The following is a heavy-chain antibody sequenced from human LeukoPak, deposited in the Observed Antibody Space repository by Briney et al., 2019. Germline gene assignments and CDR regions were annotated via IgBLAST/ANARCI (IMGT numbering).Heavy chain of an antibody. D-gene: IGHD2-15*01. J-gene: IGHJ4*02. CDR1: GFTFSSYW. Sequence: GGTLSLSCAASGFTFSSYWMHWVRQGPGKGLVWVSLISSDGSSTSYADSFKGRFTISRDNAKNTLYLQMNSLRAEDTAVYYCARDLKGRVTRNSNYFDYWGQGTLVTVSS. CDR3: ARDLKGRVTRNSNYFDY. V-gene: IGHV3-74*01. CDR2: ISSDGSST.